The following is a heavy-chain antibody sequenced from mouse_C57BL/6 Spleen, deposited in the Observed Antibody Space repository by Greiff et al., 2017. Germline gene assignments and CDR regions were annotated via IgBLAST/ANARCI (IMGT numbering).Heavy chain of an antibody. D-gene: IGHD1-1*01. J-gene: IGHJ4*01. Sequence: EVQLVESEGGLVQPGSSMKLSCTASGFTFSDYYMAWVRQVPEKGLEWVANINYDGSSTYYLDSLKSRFIISRDNAKNILYLQMSSLKSEDTATYYCARIPHYYGSSYAMDYWGQGTSVTVSS. CDR3: ARIPHYYGSSYAMDY. V-gene: IGHV5-16*01. CDR1: GFTFSDYY. CDR2: INYDGSST.